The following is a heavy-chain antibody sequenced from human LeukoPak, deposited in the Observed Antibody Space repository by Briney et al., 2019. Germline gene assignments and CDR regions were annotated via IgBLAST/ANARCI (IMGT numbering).Heavy chain of an antibody. D-gene: IGHD3-3*01. CDR3: VASRWSGALDF. CDR2: SDRDGVVR. Sequence: GGSLRLSCVGSSIRFADHWMLWVRQVPGKPPAWVARSDRDGVVREYADSVKGRFTIPRDNARNTIHLEMDRLKVEDTAIYYCVASRWSGALDFWGQGSLVTVSS. CDR1: SIRFADHW. J-gene: IGHJ4*02. V-gene: IGHV3-74*01.